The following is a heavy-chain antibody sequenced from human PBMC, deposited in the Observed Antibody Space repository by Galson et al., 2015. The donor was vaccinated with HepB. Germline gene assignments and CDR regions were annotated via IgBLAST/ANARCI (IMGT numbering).Heavy chain of an antibody. D-gene: IGHD6-19*01. J-gene: IGHJ4*02. V-gene: IGHV1-69-2*01. CDR3: ATGATRTIAVAGTGAGNF. CDR1: GYTFTDYY. CDR2: VDPEDGET. Sequence: VKVSCKVSGYTFTDYYMHWVQQAPGKGLEWMGLVDPEDGETIYAEKFQGRVTITADTSTDTAYMELSSLRSEDTAVYYCATGATRTIAVAGTGAGNFWGQGTLVTVSS.